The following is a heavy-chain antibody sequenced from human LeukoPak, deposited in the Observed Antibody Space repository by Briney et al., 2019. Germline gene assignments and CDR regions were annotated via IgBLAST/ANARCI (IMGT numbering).Heavy chain of an antibody. V-gene: IGHV4-4*02. Sequence: SETLSLTCAVSGDSISNSHWWSWVRQPPGKGLEWIGVIYLSGDTDYNPSLKSRVTISIDKSKNQFSLKVKSVTASDTAVYYCASSKPDLDTWGQGTLVTVSS. J-gene: IGHJ5*02. CDR3: ASSKPDLDT. CDR2: IYLSGDT. CDR1: GDSISNSHW. D-gene: IGHD2-2*01.